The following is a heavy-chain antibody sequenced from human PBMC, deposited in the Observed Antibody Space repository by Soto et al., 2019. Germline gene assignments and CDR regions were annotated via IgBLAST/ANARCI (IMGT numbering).Heavy chain of an antibody. Sequence: ASVKVSCKVSGYTLTELSMHWVRQAPGKGLEWMGGFDPEDGETIYAQKFQGRVTMTEDTSTDTAYMEPSSLRSEDTAVYYCANVSTRDGYNDYWGQGTLVTVSS. D-gene: IGHD5-12*01. J-gene: IGHJ4*02. CDR1: GYTLTELS. CDR2: FDPEDGET. CDR3: ANVSTRDGYNDY. V-gene: IGHV1-24*01.